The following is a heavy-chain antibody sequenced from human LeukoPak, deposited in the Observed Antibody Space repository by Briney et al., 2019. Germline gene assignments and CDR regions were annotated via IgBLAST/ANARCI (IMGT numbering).Heavy chain of an antibody. V-gene: IGHV3-21*01. CDR2: ISTSSSYI. J-gene: IGHJ4*02. D-gene: IGHD4-23*01. CDR3: ARSHGTVVYFFDY. CDR1: GFTFSSYS. Sequence: GGSLRLSCAASGFTFSSYSMNWVSQAPGKGLEWVSSISTSSSYIYYADSVKGRFTISRDNAKNSLYLQMNSLRAEDTAVYYCARSHGTVVYFFDYWGQGTLVTVSS.